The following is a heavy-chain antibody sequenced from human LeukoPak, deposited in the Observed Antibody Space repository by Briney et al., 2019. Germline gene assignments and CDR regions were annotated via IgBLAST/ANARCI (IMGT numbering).Heavy chain of an antibody. J-gene: IGHJ4*02. V-gene: IGHV1-69*04. D-gene: IGHD3-10*01. CDR3: ASDYYGSGSFWDY. Sequence: QRFQGRVTITADKPTSTAYMELSSLRSEDTAVYYCASDYYGSGSFWDYWGQGTLVTVSS.